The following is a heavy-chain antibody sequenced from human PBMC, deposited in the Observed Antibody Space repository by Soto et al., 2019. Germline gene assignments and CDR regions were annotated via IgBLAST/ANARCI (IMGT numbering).Heavy chain of an antibody. CDR3: ARERRYSSSWRVIDY. CDR2: INHSGST. D-gene: IGHD6-13*01. Sequence: SETLSLTCAVYGGSFSGYYWSWIRQPPGKGLEWIGEINHSGSTNYNPSLKSRVTISVDTSKNQFSLKLSSVTAADTAVYYCARERRYSSSWRVIDYWGQGTLVTVSS. J-gene: IGHJ4*02. V-gene: IGHV4-34*01. CDR1: GGSFSGYY.